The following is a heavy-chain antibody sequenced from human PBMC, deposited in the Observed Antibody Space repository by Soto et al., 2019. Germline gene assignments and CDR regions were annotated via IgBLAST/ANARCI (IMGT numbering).Heavy chain of an antibody. D-gene: IGHD5-18*01. CDR2: ISGSGGST. V-gene: IGHV3-23*01. J-gene: IGHJ4*02. Sequence: LRLSCAASGFTFSSYAMSWVRQAPGKGLEWVSAISGSGGSTYYADSVKGRFTISRDNSKNTLYLQMNSLRAEDTAVYYCAKGGYSYGYQFDYWGQGTLVTVSS. CDR3: AKGGYSYGYQFDY. CDR1: GFTFSSYA.